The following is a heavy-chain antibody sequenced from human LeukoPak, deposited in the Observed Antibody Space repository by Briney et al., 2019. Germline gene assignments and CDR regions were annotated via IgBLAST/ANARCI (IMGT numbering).Heavy chain of an antibody. J-gene: IGHJ4*02. D-gene: IGHD6-6*01. CDR2: IKHDGSEE. CDR3: ASFAWLGAARRGVDY. V-gene: IGHV3-7*01. CDR1: GLSISGQW. Sequence: GGSLRLSCVASGLSISGQWMNWVRQAPGQGLEWVANIKHDGSEEHYVDSVKGRFTISRDNAKNSLYLQMNSLRAEDTAVYYCASFAWLGAARRGVDYWGQRTLVTVSS.